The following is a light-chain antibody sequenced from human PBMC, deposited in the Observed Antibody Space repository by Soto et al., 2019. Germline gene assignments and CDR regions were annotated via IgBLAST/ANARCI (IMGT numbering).Light chain of an antibody. V-gene: IGKV3D-20*02. CDR2: GAS. Sequence: EIVLTQSPGTLSLSPGERGTLSCRASQSVSSGYLAWYHQKPGQAPRLLIFGASVRATGIPDRFSGSGSGTDFTLTISSLEPEDFAVYYCQQRSNWPPITFGQGTRLEIK. CDR1: QSVSSGY. J-gene: IGKJ5*01. CDR3: QQRSNWPPIT.